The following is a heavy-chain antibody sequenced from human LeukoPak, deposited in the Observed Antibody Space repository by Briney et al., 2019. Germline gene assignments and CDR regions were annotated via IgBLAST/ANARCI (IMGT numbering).Heavy chain of an antibody. Sequence: GGSLRLSCAASGFTFSSYAMHWVRQAPGKGLEWVAVISYDGSNKYHADSVKGRFTISRDNSKNTLYLQMNSLRIEDTAVYYCVRVPEYSSSSGDFDFWGQGTLVTVSS. V-gene: IGHV3-30-3*01. D-gene: IGHD6-6*01. CDR1: GFTFSSYA. J-gene: IGHJ4*02. CDR2: ISYDGSNK. CDR3: VRVPEYSSSSGDFDF.